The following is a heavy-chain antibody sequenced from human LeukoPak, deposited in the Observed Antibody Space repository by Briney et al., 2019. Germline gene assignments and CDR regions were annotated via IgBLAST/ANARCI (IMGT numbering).Heavy chain of an antibody. CDR2: IIPIFGTA. J-gene: IGHJ4*02. Sequence: EASVKVSCKASGGTFSSYAISWVRQAPGQGLEWMGGIIPIFGTANYAQKFQGRVTITADKSTSTAYMELSSLRSEDTAAYYCARSREPPYDILTGYIVWGQGTLVTVSS. CDR1: GGTFSSYA. CDR3: ARSREPPYDILTGYIV. V-gene: IGHV1-69*06. D-gene: IGHD3-9*01.